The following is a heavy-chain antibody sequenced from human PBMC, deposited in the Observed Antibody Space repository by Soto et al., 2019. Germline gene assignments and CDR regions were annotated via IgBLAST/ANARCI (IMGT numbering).Heavy chain of an antibody. D-gene: IGHD4-17*01. J-gene: IGHJ4*02. CDR2: INPYNGDT. V-gene: IGHV1-2*02. CDR1: GYTFTGFH. Sequence: VASVKVSWKASGYTFTGFHVFWVRQAPGQGLEWLGWINPYNGDTSYAPKFQGRITLTRDTSVSTAYMDLTRLTSADTAIYYCATRLPSDFWGQGSQVTVSS. CDR3: ATRLPSDF.